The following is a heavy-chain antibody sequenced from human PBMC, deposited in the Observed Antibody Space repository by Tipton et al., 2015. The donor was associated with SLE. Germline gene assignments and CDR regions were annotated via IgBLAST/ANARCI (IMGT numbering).Heavy chain of an antibody. D-gene: IGHD3-16*01. CDR3: ARGLSPPSLDY. V-gene: IGHV4-59*11. CDR1: GGSISSHY. J-gene: IGHJ4*02. CDR2: IYYSGST. Sequence: TLSLTCTVSGGSISSHYWSWIRQPPGKGLEWIGYIYYSGSTNYNPSLKSRVTISVDTSKNQFSLKLSSVTAADTAVYYCARGLSPPSLDYWGQGTLVTVSS.